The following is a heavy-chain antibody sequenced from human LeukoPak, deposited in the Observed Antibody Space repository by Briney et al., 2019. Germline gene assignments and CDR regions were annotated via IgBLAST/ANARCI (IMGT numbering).Heavy chain of an antibody. CDR3: ARGNWLDP. V-gene: IGHV4-4*07. Sequence: SETLSLTCTVSGASISSYYWSWIRQPAGKGPEWIGRIHTSGNTDYNPSLQSRVTLSRDTSKNQFSLKLSSVTAADTAVYHCARGNWLDPWGQGTLVTVSS. CDR1: GASISSYY. CDR2: IHTSGNT. J-gene: IGHJ5*02.